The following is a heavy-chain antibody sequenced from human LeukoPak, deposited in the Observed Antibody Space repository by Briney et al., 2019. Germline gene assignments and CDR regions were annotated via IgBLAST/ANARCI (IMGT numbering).Heavy chain of an antibody. Sequence: ASVKVSCTASGYTFTSYAMHWVRQAPGHRLEWMGWINAGNGNTKYSQKFQGRVTITRDTSASTAYMELSSLRSEDTAVYYCARGYSSGSFDYWGQGTLVTVSS. J-gene: IGHJ4*02. CDR3: ARGYSSGSFDY. CDR2: INAGNGNT. D-gene: IGHD6-19*01. V-gene: IGHV1-3*01. CDR1: GYTFTSYA.